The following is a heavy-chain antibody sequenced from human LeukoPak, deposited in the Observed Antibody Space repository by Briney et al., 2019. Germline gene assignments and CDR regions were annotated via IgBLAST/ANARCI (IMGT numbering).Heavy chain of an antibody. CDR2: VSAYDGNT. J-gene: IGHJ5*02. CDR1: GYIFTSYG. V-gene: IGHV1-18*01. D-gene: IGHD2-15*01. CDR3: ARDRGYCSGGSCYRKWFDP. Sequence: ASVKVSCKASGYIFTSYGISWVRQAPGQGLEWMGWVSAYDGNTNYAQNLQGRVTMTTDTSTSTAYMDLRSLRYDDTAVYYCARDRGYCSGGSCYRKWFDPWGQGTLVTVSS.